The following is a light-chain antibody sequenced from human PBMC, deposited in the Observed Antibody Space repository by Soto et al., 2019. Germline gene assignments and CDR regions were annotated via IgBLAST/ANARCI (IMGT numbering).Light chain of an antibody. CDR2: DVS. J-gene: IGLJ1*01. Sequence: SALTQPASVSVSPGQSITISCTGTSSDVGGYNYVSWYQQHPGKAPKLMIYDVSNRPSGVSNRFSGSKSGNTASLTISGLQAEDEADYYCSSYTSSSTDVFGTGTKVTVL. CDR3: SSYTSSSTDV. V-gene: IGLV2-14*01. CDR1: SSDVGGYNY.